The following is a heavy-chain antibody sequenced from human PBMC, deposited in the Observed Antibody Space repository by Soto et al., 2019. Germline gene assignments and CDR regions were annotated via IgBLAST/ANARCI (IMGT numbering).Heavy chain of an antibody. CDR1: GYTFTSYA. CDR2: INAGNGNT. Sequence: QVQLVQSGAEVKKPGASVKVSCKASGYTFTSYAMHWVRQAPGQRLEWMGWINAGNGNTKYSQKFQGRVTITRDTSARAAYMELSRLRSEDTALYSCERGPVGPDGPGDYWGQGTLVTVSS. J-gene: IGHJ4*02. CDR3: ERGPVGPDGPGDY. V-gene: IGHV1-3*01.